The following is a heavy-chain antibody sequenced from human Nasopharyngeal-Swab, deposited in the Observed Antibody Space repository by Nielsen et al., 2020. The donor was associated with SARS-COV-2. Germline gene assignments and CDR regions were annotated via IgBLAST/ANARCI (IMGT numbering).Heavy chain of an antibody. D-gene: IGHD3-10*01. CDR3: ANPYGSGSYYSY. V-gene: IGHV3-53*01. Sequence: VRQAPGKGLEWVSVIYSGGSTYYADSVKGRFTISRDNSKNTLYLQMNSLRAEDTAVYYCANPYGSGSYYSYWGQGTLVTVSS. CDR2: IYSGGST. J-gene: IGHJ4*02.